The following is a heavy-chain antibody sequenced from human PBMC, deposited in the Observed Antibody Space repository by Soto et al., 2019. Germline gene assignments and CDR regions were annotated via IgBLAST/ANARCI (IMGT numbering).Heavy chain of an antibody. J-gene: IGHJ5*02. CDR2: ISAYNGNT. CDR3: ASTTVTTGNNWFDP. V-gene: IGHV1-18*01. Sequence: ASVKVSCKASGYTFTSYGISWVRQAPGQGLEWMGWISAYNGNTNYAQKLQGRVTMTTDTSTSTAYMELRSLRSDDTAVYYCASTTVTTGNNWFDPWGQGTLVTSPQ. D-gene: IGHD4-4*01. CDR1: GYTFTSYG.